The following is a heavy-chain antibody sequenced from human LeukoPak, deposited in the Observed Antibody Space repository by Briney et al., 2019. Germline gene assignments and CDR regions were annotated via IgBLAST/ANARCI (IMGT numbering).Heavy chain of an antibody. CDR3: ARVSHYGDYEDY. CDR2: INWNGGST. CDR1: GGSITIGGYY. V-gene: IGHV3-20*01. Sequence: TSETLSLTCTVSGGSITIGGYYWSWVRQAPGKGLEWVSGINWNGGSTGYADSVKGRFTISRDNAKNSLYLQMNSLRAEDTALYHCARVSHYGDYEDYWGQGTLVTVSS. J-gene: IGHJ4*02. D-gene: IGHD4-17*01.